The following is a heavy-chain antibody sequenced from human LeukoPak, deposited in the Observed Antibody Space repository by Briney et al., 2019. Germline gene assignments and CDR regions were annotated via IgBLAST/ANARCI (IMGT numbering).Heavy chain of an antibody. J-gene: IGHJ3*02. D-gene: IGHD1-14*01. Sequence: GGSLRLSCAASGFTFDDYAMHWVRQAPGKGLEWVSGISWNSGSIGYADSVKGRFTISRDNAENSLYLQMNSLRAEDTALYYCAKDTRNSADAFDIWGQGTMVTVSS. CDR2: ISWNSGSI. V-gene: IGHV3-9*01. CDR1: GFTFDDYA. CDR3: AKDTRNSADAFDI.